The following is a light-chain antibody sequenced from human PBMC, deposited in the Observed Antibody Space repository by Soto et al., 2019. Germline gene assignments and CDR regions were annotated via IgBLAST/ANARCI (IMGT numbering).Light chain of an antibody. V-gene: IGKV1-5*03. CDR2: KAS. J-gene: IGKJ1*01. CDR3: QQYNSYWT. CDR1: QSISSW. Sequence: DIQMTQSPSTLSASVGKRVTITYQASQSISSWLAWYQQKQGKVPKLLIYKASSLESGVPSRFSGSGYGTEFTLTMSSLQPDDCATYYCQQYNSYWTFGQGTRVEIK.